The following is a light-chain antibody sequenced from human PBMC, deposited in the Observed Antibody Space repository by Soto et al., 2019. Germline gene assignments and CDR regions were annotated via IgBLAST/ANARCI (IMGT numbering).Light chain of an antibody. V-gene: IGKV4-1*01. CDR3: QQYYSTRT. Sequence: DIVMTQSPDSLAVSLGERATINCKSSQSILYSTNDKNYLAWYQQKAGQPPKLLIYWASTRESGVPDRFSGSGSGTDFTLTISGLQAEDAAVYYCQQYYSTRTFGQGTKLEIK. J-gene: IGKJ1*01. CDR2: WAS. CDR1: QSILYSTNDKNY.